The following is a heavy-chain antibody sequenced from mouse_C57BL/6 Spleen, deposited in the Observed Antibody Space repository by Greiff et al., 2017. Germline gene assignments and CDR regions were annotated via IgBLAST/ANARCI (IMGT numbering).Heavy chain of an antibody. CDR3: ARTYGSSFWYFDV. J-gene: IGHJ1*03. CDR1: GYTFTSYW. CDR2: IYPGSGST. D-gene: IGHD1-1*01. Sequence: QVQLQQSGAELVKPGASVKMSCKASGYTFTSYWITWVKQRPGQGLEWIGDIYPGSGSTNYNEKFKSKATLTVDTSSSTAYMQLSSLTSEDSAVYYCARTYGSSFWYFDVWGTGTTVTVSS. V-gene: IGHV1-55*01.